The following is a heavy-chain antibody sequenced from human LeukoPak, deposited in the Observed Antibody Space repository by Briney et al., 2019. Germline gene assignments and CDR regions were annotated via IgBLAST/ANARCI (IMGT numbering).Heavy chain of an antibody. CDR1: GFTFSSYA. CDR3: AKGFHTTRWYNFDY. V-gene: IGHV3-23*01. CDR2: ISSSDGST. J-gene: IGHJ4*02. Sequence: PGGSLRLSCAATGFTFSSYAMSWVRQSPRGALEWVSGISSSDGSTYYAGSMKGRFTISRDNSRNTLYLQMNSLRVEDTALYYCAKGFHTTRWYNFDYWGQGTLVTVSS. D-gene: IGHD6-13*01.